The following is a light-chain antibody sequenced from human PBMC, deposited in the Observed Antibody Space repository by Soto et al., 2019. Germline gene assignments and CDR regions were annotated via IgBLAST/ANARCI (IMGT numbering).Light chain of an antibody. V-gene: IGKV1-39*01. CDR1: QNIDTY. CDR2: AAS. CDR3: QQTYDIPRT. Sequence: DIQMTQSPSSLSASVGDRITITCRTSQNIDTYLNWYQQNPGKAPKLLISAASRLQSGVPSRFSGSGSGTDFTLTITSLQAEDFATYYCQQTYDIPRTFGQGTKV. J-gene: IGKJ1*01.